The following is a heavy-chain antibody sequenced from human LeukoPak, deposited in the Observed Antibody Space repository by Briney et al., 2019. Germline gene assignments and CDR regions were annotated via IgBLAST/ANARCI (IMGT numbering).Heavy chain of an antibody. CDR1: GFTFGDYA. J-gene: IGHJ3*01. CDR3: TRGDGDYYDCSGYPTSESNPLSF. Sequence: GGSLRLSCTASGFTFGDYAMSWFRQAPGKGLEWVGFIRSKAYGGTTEYAASVKGRFTISRDDSKSIAYLQMNSLKTEDTAVYYCTRGDGDYYDCSGYPTSESNPLSFWGQGTMVTVSS. CDR2: IRSKAYGGTT. D-gene: IGHD3-22*01. V-gene: IGHV3-49*03.